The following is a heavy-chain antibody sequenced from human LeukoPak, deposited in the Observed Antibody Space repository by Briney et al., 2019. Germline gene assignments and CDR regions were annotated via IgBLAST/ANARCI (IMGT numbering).Heavy chain of an antibody. CDR3: ARGGSYFPHWFDP. CDR1: GFTSSSYA. D-gene: IGHD1-26*01. CDR2: ISSNGGST. V-gene: IGHV3-64*01. Sequence: SGGSLRLSCAASGFTSSSYAMHWVRQAPGKGLEYVSAISSNGGSTYYANSVKGRFTISRDNSKNTLYLQMGSLRAEDMAVYYCARGGSYFPHWFDPWGQGTLVTVSS. J-gene: IGHJ5*02.